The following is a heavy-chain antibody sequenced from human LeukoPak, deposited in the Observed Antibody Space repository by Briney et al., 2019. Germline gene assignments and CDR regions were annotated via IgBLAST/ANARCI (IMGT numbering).Heavy chain of an antibody. CDR2: IKQDGSEK. V-gene: IGHV3-7*01. CDR3: ARVEGPQRGYSYGDLDY. J-gene: IGHJ4*02. Sequence: PGGSLRLSCAASGFTFSSYWMSWVRQAPGKGLEWAANIKQDGSEKYYVDSVKGRFTISRDNAKNSLYLQMNSLRAEDTAVYYCARVEGPQRGYSYGDLDYWGQGTLVTVSS. D-gene: IGHD5-18*01. CDR1: GFTFSSYW.